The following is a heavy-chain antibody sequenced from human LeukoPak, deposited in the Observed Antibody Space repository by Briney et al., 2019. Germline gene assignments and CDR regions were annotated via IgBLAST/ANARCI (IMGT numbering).Heavy chain of an antibody. D-gene: IGHD3-9*01. Sequence: GGSLRLSCAASGFTFSSYSMNWVRQAPGKGLEWVSYISSSSSTIYYADSVKGRFTISRDNAKNSLYLQMNSLRAEDTAVYYCARAYYDILTGYYPDYWGQGTLVTVSS. J-gene: IGHJ4*02. CDR3: ARAYYDILTGYYPDY. CDR2: ISSSSSTI. CDR1: GFTFSSYS. V-gene: IGHV3-48*01.